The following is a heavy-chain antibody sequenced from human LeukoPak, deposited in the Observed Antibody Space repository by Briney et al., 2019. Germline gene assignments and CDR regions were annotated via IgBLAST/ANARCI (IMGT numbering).Heavy chain of an antibody. CDR2: IYNGGST. D-gene: IGHD3-10*01. CDR3: ASPPPSVNY. V-gene: IGHV3-66*01. Sequence: GGSLRLSCAAFGFTVSGNYMSWVRQAPGKGLEWVSVIYNGGSTYYADSVKGRFTISRDSSENTLYLQMNSLRAEDTAVYYCASPPPSVNYWGQETLVTVSS. CDR1: GFTVSGNY. J-gene: IGHJ4*02.